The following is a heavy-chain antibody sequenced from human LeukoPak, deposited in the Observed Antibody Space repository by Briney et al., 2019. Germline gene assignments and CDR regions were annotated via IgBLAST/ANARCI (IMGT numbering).Heavy chain of an antibody. V-gene: IGHV1-69*01. Sequence: GASVKVSCKASGGTFSSYAISWMRQAPGQGLEWMGGIIPIFGTANYAQKFQGRVTITADESTSTAYMELSSLRSEDTAVYYCAKSSCCPGIAVDDWFDPWGQGTLVTVSS. CDR3: AKSSCCPGIAVDDWFDP. CDR1: GGTFSSYA. D-gene: IGHD6-19*01. J-gene: IGHJ5*02. CDR2: IIPIFGTA.